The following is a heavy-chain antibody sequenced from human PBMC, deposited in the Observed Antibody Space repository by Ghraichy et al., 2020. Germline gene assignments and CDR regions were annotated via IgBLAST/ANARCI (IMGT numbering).Heavy chain of an antibody. CDR2: VFHSGLS. CDR1: GGSISSYY. D-gene: IGHD1-26*01. Sequence: SETLSLTCTVSGGSISSYYWSWIRQPPGKGLEWIGHVFHSGLSNYNPSLKSRVTMSVDTSKNQITLILRSVTAAATAAYYCARIPIAGVTRRALDQWGQGTLVTVSS. J-gene: IGHJ4*02. V-gene: IGHV4-59*01. CDR3: ARIPIAGVTRRALDQ.